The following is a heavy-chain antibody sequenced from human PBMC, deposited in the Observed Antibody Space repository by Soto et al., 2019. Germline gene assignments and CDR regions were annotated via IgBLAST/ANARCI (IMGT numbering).Heavy chain of an antibody. Sequence: SETLSLTCGVSGGTIRSPDWWTWVRQPPGKGLEWIGEIFQSGSTNYTPSLGSRVTISVDKSKNQFSLTLTSVTAADTAVYFCARGRGRYSSGWSWFDPWGQGILVTVSS. CDR3: ARGRGRYSSGWSWFDP. CDR1: GGTIRSPDW. V-gene: IGHV4-4*02. J-gene: IGHJ5*02. CDR2: IFQSGST. D-gene: IGHD6-19*01.